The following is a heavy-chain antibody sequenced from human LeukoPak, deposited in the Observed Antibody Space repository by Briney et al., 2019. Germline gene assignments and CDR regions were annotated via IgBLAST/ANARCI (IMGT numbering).Heavy chain of an antibody. V-gene: IGHV1-2*02. CDR1: GYTFTDHY. CDR2: INPNTGGT. Sequence: ASVKVSCKASGYTFTDHYIHWVRQAPGRGFEWMGWINPNTGGTDYAQRFQDRIAISTYTSISTVYMELSSLSSDDTALYYCARDLATIDGIAWYYFENWGQGTLVTVS. CDR3: ARDLATIDGIAWYYFEN. D-gene: IGHD5-12*01. J-gene: IGHJ4*02.